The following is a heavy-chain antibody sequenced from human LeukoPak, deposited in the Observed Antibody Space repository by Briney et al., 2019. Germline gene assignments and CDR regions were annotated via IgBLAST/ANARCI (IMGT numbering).Heavy chain of an antibody. CDR3: ARGYYDAKGDSNPFDI. D-gene: IGHD4/OR15-4a*01. V-gene: IGHV4-59*01. CDR1: GGSISSSY. CDR2: TSHSGST. Sequence: PSETLSVTCTVSGGSISSSYWSWIRQPPGRGLEWIGYTSHSGSTNYKPSLKSRVSISVDTSKNQFSLKLTSVTAADTAMYYCARGYYDAKGDSNPFDIWGQGTMVTVSS. J-gene: IGHJ3*02.